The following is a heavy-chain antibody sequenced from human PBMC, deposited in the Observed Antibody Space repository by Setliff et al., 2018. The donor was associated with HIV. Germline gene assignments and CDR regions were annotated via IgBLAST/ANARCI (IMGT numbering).Heavy chain of an antibody. CDR2: IRSGSGTV. CDR1: GFTFSSYS. D-gene: IGHD7-27*01. V-gene: IGHV3-48*01. CDR3: ARDWPGYGFDI. Sequence: GGSLRLSCAASGFTFSSYSMNWVRQSPGKGLEWVSYIRSGSGTVYYADSVRGRFTMSRDNAKNSLYLQMNSLRAEDTAVYHCARDWPGYGFDIWGQGTMVTVSS. J-gene: IGHJ3*02.